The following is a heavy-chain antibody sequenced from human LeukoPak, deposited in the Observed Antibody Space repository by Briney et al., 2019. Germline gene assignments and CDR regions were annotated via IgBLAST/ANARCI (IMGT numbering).Heavy chain of an antibody. CDR1: GLPIGDFA. J-gene: IGHJ4*02. Sequence: GGSLRLSCVASGLPIGDFAMHWVRQAPGQGLEWVSLTSGDGVSTFFADSVKGRFSISRDNSKNSLFLEMSSLRTEDTAMYYCARESGKFDYWGQGTLVAVSS. CDR2: TSGDGVST. CDR3: ARESGKFDY. V-gene: IGHV3-43*02.